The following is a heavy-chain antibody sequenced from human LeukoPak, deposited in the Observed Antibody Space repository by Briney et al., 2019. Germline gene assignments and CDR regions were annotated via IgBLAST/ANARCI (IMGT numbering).Heavy chain of an antibody. CDR3: ARGSGCDWGIHVDY. J-gene: IGHJ4*02. D-gene: IGHD5-12*01. Sequence: PSETLSLTCAVYGGSFSGYYWSWIRQPPGKGLEWIGEINHSGSTNYNPSLKSRVTISVDTSKNQFSLKLSSVTAADTAVYYCARGSGCDWGIHVDYWGQGTLVTVSS. V-gene: IGHV4-34*01. CDR2: INHSGST. CDR1: GGSFSGYY.